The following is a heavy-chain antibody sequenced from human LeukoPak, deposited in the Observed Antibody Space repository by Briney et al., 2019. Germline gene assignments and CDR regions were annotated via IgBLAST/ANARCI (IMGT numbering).Heavy chain of an antibody. CDR2: IIPIFGTA. V-gene: IGHV1-69*13. Sequence: SVKVSCKASGGTFSSYAISWVRQAPGQGLEWMGGIIPIFGTANYAQKFQGRVTITADESTSTAYMELSSLRSEDTAVYYCAGGLSGYSSGWFGAFDIWGQGTMVTVSS. D-gene: IGHD6-19*01. J-gene: IGHJ3*02. CDR3: AGGLSGYSSGWFGAFDI. CDR1: GGTFSSYA.